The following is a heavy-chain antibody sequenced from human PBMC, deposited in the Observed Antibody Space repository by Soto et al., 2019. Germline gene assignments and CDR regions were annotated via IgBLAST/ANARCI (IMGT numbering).Heavy chain of an antibody. V-gene: IGHV6-1*01. CDR2: TYYRSKWYN. Sequence: PSQTLSLTCAISGDSVSINSAAWNWIRQSPSRGLQWLGRTYYRSKWYNDYAVSVKSRITINPDTSKNQFSLQLNSVTPEDTAVYYCARWDSSSSGNYYYYYMDVWGKGTTVT. CDR1: GDSVSINSAA. CDR3: ARWDSSSSGNYYYYYMDV. J-gene: IGHJ6*03. D-gene: IGHD6-6*01.